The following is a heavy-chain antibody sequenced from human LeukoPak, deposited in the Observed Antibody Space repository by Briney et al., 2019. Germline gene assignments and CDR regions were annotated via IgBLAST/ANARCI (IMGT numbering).Heavy chain of an antibody. CDR3: AGDGAALRRDGYNYIDY. CDR1: GGSISSGSYY. CDR2: IYTSGST. D-gene: IGHD5-24*01. J-gene: IGHJ4*02. Sequence: SQTLSLTCTVSGGSISSGSYYWSWIRQPAGKGLEWIGRIYTSGSTNYNPSLKSRVTISVDTSKNQFSLKLSSVTAADTAVYYCAGDGAALRRDGYNYIDYWGQGTLVTVSS. V-gene: IGHV4-61*02.